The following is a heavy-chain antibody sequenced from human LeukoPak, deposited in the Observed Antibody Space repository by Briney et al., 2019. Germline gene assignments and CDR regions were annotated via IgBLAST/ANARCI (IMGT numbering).Heavy chain of an antibody. CDR2: ISSSSSYI. D-gene: IGHD3-22*01. V-gene: IGHV3-21*01. J-gene: IGHJ4*02. CDR1: GFTFSSYS. CDR3: ARGEPTYYDSSGTLDY. Sequence: GGSLRLSCAASGFTFSSYSMNWVRQAPGKGLEWVSSISSSSSYIYYADSVKGRSTISRDNAKNSLYLQMNSLRAEDTAVYYCARGEPTYYDSSGTLDYWGQGTLVTVSS.